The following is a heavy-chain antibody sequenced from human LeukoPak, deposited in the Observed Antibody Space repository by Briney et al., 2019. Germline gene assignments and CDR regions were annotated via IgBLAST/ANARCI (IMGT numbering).Heavy chain of an antibody. V-gene: IGHV4-59*01. J-gene: IGHJ6*02. CDR3: ARGGPPPSRSGWYKHYYGMDV. Sequence: PSETLSLTCTVSGGSISSYYWSWIRQPPGKGLEWIGYIYYSGSTNYSPSLKSRVTISVDTSKNQFSLKLSSVTAADTAVYYCARGGPPPSRSGWYKHYYGMDVWGQGTTVTVSS. CDR1: GGSISSYY. CDR2: IYYSGST. D-gene: IGHD6-19*01.